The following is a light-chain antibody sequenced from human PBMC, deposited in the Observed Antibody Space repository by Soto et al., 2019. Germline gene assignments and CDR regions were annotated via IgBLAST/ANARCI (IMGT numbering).Light chain of an antibody. V-gene: IGKV3D-15*01. Sequence: TPCPATLPRSRGYPSTPSCRARQTVSTYLSWYQHKPGQAPRLLIYGASNRATGIPARFSGSGSGTEFTLTISSLQSQDFAIYRCQRHSNWPRTFGQGPKVDIK. CDR1: QTVSTY. CDR2: GAS. J-gene: IGKJ1*01. CDR3: QRHSNWPRT.